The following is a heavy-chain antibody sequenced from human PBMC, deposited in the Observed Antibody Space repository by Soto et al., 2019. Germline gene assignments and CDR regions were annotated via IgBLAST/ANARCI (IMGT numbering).Heavy chain of an antibody. V-gene: IGHV4-59*01. CDR2: IYYSGST. D-gene: IGHD4-17*01. Sequence: PSETLSLTCTVSGGSLSSYYWSWIRQPPGKGLEWIGYIYYSGSTNYNPSLKSRVTISVDTSKNQFSLKLSSVTAADTAVYYCARGIDPKLRHEFDYWGQGTLVNGSS. J-gene: IGHJ4*02. CDR1: GGSLSSYY. CDR3: ARGIDPKLRHEFDY.